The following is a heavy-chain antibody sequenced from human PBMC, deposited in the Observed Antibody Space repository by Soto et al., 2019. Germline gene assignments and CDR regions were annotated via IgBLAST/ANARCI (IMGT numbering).Heavy chain of an antibody. D-gene: IGHD6-13*01. J-gene: IGHJ4*02. CDR2: ISYDGSNK. V-gene: IGHV3-30*04. CDR1: GFIYRNYA. Sequence: GGSLRLSCEAFGFIYRNYAMHWVRQAQGKGLEWVAVISYDGSNKYYADSVTGRFIISRDNSKNTLYLQMNSLRAEDTALYYCARETGYGSSWSHFDSWGQGTLVTVSS. CDR3: ARETGYGSSWSHFDS.